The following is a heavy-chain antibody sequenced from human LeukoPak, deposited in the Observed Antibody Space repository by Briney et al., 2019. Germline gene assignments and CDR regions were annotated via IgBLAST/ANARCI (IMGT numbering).Heavy chain of an antibody. D-gene: IGHD5-18*01. CDR3: ARGGHTAMVDYFDY. CDR1: GYTFTGYY. CDR2: INPNSGGT. Sequence: ASVKVSCKASGYTFTGYYMHWVRQAPGQGLEWMGWINPNSGGTNYAQKFQGRVTMTRDMSTSTVYMELSSLRSEDTAVYYCARGGHTAMVDYFDYWGQGTLVTVSS. V-gene: IGHV1-2*02. J-gene: IGHJ4*02.